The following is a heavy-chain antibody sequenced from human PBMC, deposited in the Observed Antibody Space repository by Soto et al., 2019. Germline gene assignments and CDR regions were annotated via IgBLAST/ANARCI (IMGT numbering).Heavy chain of an antibody. CDR3: ARHMIVVVKYYYSMDV. D-gene: IGHD3-22*01. CDR1: GYSFTSYW. Sequence: GEPLKISCKGSGYSFTSYWISWVRQMPGKGLEWMGRIDPSDSYTNYSPSFQGHVTISADKSISTAYLQWSSLKASDTAMYYCARHMIVVVKYYYSMDVWGQGTTVTVSS. V-gene: IGHV5-10-1*01. J-gene: IGHJ6*02. CDR2: IDPSDSYT.